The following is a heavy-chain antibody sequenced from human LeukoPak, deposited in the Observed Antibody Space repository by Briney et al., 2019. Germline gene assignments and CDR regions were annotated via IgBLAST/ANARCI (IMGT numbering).Heavy chain of an antibody. D-gene: IGHD3-22*01. CDR2: INSDGSST. J-gene: IGHJ1*01. CDR1: GFTFSNYW. Sequence: GGSLRLSCAASGFTFSNYWMHWVRQAPGQGLVWVSRINSDGSSTNYADSVKGRSTISRDNAKNTLYLQIYSLRAEDTAVYYCAAYDSSGYSSKYFQHWGQGTLVTVSS. CDR3: AAYDSSGYSSKYFQH. V-gene: IGHV3-74*01.